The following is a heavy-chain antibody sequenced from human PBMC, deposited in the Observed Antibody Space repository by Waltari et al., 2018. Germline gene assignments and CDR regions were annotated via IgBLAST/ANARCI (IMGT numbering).Heavy chain of an antibody. J-gene: IGHJ1*01. CDR3: ARSYYGSGSYIVFQH. CDR2: IYTSGST. D-gene: IGHD3-10*01. Sequence: QVQLQESGPGLVKPSQTLSLTCTVSGGSISSGSYSWSWIRQPAGKGLEWIGYIYTSGSTNYNPSLKSRVTISVDTSKNQFSRKLSSVTAADTAVYYCARSYYGSGSYIVFQHWGQGTLVTVSS. CDR1: GGSISSGSYS. V-gene: IGHV4-61*09.